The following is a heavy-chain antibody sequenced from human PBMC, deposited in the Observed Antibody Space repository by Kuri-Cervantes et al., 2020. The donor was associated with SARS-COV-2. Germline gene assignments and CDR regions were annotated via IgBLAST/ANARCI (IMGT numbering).Heavy chain of an antibody. CDR1: GYTFTGYY. D-gene: IGHD6-13*01. Sequence: ASVKVSCKASGYTFTGYYMHWVRQAPGQGLEWMGWINPNSGGTNYAQKFQGRVTMTRDTSISTAYVELSRLRSDDTAVYYCARGDRNYSSSWYGDAFDIWGQGTMVTVSS. J-gene: IGHJ3*02. CDR2: INPNSGGT. V-gene: IGHV1-2*02. CDR3: ARGDRNYSSSWYGDAFDI.